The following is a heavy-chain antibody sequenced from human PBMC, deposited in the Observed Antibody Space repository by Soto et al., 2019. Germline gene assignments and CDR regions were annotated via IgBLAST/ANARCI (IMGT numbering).Heavy chain of an antibody. CDR3: ATTYSSGWYHFDD. V-gene: IGHV4-59*08. J-gene: IGHJ4*02. CDR1: GGSINSYY. CDR2: IYYSGST. D-gene: IGHD6-19*01. Sequence: SETLSLTCTVSGGSINSYYWSWIRQPPGKGLEWIGYIYYSGSTDYNPSLKSRVTISVDTSKKQFSLKLTSVTAADTAVYYCATTYSSGWYHFDDWGQGTLVTVSS.